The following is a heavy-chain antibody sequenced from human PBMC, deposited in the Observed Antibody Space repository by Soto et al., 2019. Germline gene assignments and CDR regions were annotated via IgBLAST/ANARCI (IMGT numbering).Heavy chain of an antibody. CDR3: ARRGQHRKASYYYDMDV. Sequence: QVQLVQSGAEVKKPGSSVKVSCKASGGTFSSYSISWVRQAPGQGLEWMGGSIPIFRTANYAQKFQGRVTITADASTSTVYMELSSLRSEDTAVYYCARRGQHRKASYYYDMDVWGQGTTVTVSS. J-gene: IGHJ6*01. CDR1: GGTFSSYS. CDR2: SIPIFRTA. D-gene: IGHD6-13*01. V-gene: IGHV1-69*01.